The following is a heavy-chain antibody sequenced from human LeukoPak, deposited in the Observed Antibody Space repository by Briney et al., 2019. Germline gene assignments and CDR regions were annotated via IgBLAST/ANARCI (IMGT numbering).Heavy chain of an antibody. J-gene: IGHJ4*02. V-gene: IGHV1-69*13. D-gene: IGHD5-24*01. CDR3: ARAMATTTD. CDR1: GGTFSSYA. CDR2: ILPIFGTA. Sequence: ASVKVSCKASGGTFSSYAISWVPEAPGQGLEWMGGILPIFGTANYAQKFQGRVPIPADESTSTAYMELSSLRSEDTAVYYCARAMATTTDWGQGTLVTVSS.